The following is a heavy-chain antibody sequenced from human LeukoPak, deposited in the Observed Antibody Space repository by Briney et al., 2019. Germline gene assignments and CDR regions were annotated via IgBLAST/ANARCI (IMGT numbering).Heavy chain of an antibody. CDR2: IKRDGIQI. CDR3: ARDSGSYYVDY. D-gene: IGHD1-26*01. CDR1: GFSFGTCW. Sequence: GGSLRLSCAASGFSFGTCWMTWVRQAPGKGLEWVANIKRDGIQIRYVDSVKGRFTISRDNAKNSLYLQMDSLKAEDTAVYYCARDSGSYYVDYWGQGTLVTVSS. V-gene: IGHV3-7*04. J-gene: IGHJ4*02.